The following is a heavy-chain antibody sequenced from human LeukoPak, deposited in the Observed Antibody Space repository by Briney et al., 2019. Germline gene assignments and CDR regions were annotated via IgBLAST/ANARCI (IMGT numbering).Heavy chain of an antibody. CDR3: ARVADTSGYYYGLEYYFDY. Sequence: SETLSLTCTVSGGSISSYYWSWIRQLPGKGLEWIGYIYYSGSTNYNPSLKSRVTISVDTSKNQFSLKLSSVTAADTAVYYCARVADTSGYYYGLEYYFDYWGQGTLVTVSS. D-gene: IGHD3-22*01. J-gene: IGHJ4*02. V-gene: IGHV4-59*01. CDR2: IYYSGST. CDR1: GGSISSYY.